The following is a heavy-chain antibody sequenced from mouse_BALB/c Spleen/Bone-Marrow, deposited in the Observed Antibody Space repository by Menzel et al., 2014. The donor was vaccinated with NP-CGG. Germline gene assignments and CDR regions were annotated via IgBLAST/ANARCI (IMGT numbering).Heavy chain of an antibody. V-gene: IGHV1-18*01. CDR1: GYSFTGYT. Sequence: EVQLQQSGPELVKPGASMKISCKASGYSFTGYTMNWVKQSHGKNLEWLGLINPYNGGTSYNQKFKGKATLTVDKSSSSAYMELLNLTSEDSAVYYCARWTRAWFAYWGQGTLVTVSA. CDR2: INPYNGGT. CDR3: ARWTRAWFAY. D-gene: IGHD3-3*01. J-gene: IGHJ3*01.